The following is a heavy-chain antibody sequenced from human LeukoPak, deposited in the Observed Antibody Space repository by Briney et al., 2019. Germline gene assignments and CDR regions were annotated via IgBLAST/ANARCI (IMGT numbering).Heavy chain of an antibody. Sequence: SETLSLTCTVSGGSISSSSYYWGWIRQPPGKGLEWIGSIYYSGSTYYNPSLKSRVTISVDTSKNQFSLKLSSVTAADTAVYYCARGGLSSGYFDYWGQGTLVTVSS. CDR3: ARGGLSSGYFDY. J-gene: IGHJ4*02. V-gene: IGHV4-39*01. D-gene: IGHD6-19*01. CDR1: GGSISSSSYY. CDR2: IYYSGST.